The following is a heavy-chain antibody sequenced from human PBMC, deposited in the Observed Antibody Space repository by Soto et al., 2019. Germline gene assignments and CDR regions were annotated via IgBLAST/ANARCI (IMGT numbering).Heavy chain of an antibody. CDR2: IYYSGST. CDR1: GGSISSGDYY. J-gene: IGHJ4*02. V-gene: IGHV4-30-4*01. CDR3: ARVVRRLGISY. Sequence: SETLSLTCTVSGGSISSGDYYWSWIRQPPGKGLEWIGYIYYSGSTYYNPSLKSRVTISVDTSKNQFSLKLSSVTAADTAVYYCARVVRRLGISYWGQGTLVTVSS. D-gene: IGHD7-27*01.